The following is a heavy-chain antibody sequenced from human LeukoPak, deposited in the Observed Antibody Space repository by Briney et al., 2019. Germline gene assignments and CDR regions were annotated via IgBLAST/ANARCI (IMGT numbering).Heavy chain of an antibody. CDR3: AKDLAWGFDY. D-gene: IGHD7-27*01. J-gene: IGHJ4*02. V-gene: IGHV3-30*02. CDR1: GFTFSGYG. Sequence: PGGSLRLSCAASGFTFSGYGMHWVRQAPGKGLEWVTSIRYDGSKHNYADSVKGRFTISRDNFKNTLYLQMNSLRPEDTALYYCAKDLAWGFDYWGQGTLVTVSS. CDR2: IRYDGSKH.